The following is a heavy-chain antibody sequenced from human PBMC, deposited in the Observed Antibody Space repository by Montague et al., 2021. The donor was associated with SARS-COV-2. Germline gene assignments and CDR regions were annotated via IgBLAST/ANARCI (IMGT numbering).Heavy chain of an antibody. D-gene: IGHD2-2*01. CDR1: GGSISSYY. J-gene: IGHJ3*02. Sequence: SETLSLTCTVSGGSISSYYWSWFRQIPGKGLEWIGYIYYSGSTNYNTSLQSRVTISVDTSKNKFSLKLSSVTAADTAVYYCARRALGYCSSTSCETACDIWGQGTMVTVSS. CDR3: ARRALGYCSSTSCETACDI. V-gene: IGHV4-59*08. CDR2: IYYSGST.